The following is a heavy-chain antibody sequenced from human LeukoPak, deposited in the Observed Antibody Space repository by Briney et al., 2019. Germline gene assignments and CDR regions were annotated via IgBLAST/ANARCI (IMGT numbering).Heavy chain of an antibody. CDR1: GYTFTGYY. Sequence: ASVKVSCKASGYTFTGYYMHWVRQAPGQGLEWMGRINPNGGGTNYAQKFQGRVTMTRDTSISTAYMELSRLRSDDTAVYYCARVRSSGGYHDYWGQGTLVTVSS. V-gene: IGHV1-2*06. D-gene: IGHD1-26*01. CDR2: INPNGGGT. CDR3: ARVRSSGGYHDY. J-gene: IGHJ4*02.